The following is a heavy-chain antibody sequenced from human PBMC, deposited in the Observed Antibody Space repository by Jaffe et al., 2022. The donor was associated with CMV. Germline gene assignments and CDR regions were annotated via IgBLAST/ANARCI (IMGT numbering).Heavy chain of an antibody. Sequence: EVQLVQSGAEVKKPGESLKISCKGSGYSFTSYWIGWVRQMPGKGLEWMGIIYPGDSDTRYSPSFQGQVTISADKSISTAYLQWSSLKASDTAMYYCARHVEAYCGGDCYSDAFDIWGQGTMVTVSS. D-gene: IGHD2-21*02. CDR2: IYPGDSDT. J-gene: IGHJ3*02. CDR3: ARHVEAYCGGDCYSDAFDI. V-gene: IGHV5-51*01. CDR1: GYSFTSYW.